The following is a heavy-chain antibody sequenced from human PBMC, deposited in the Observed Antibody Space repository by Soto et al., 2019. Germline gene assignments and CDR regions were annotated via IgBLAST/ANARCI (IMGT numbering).Heavy chain of an antibody. CDR3: AILRGYLDY. J-gene: IGHJ4*02. CDR1: GGSLSSSSYY. CDR2: IYYSGST. V-gene: IGHV4-39*01. D-gene: IGHD2-15*01. Sequence: XTLSLPSIVSGGSLSSSSYYWGWSRQPPGKGLEWITSIYYSGSTYHNPSPESRVTISGYTSKNQLYLKPSYVTDADTAVYYCAILRGYLDYWGQGTLVT.